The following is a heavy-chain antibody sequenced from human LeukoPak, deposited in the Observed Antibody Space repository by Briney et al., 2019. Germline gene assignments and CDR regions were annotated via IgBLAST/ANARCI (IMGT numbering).Heavy chain of an antibody. D-gene: IGHD3-9*01. CDR3: TRDLMDYDVSTGLHHYYMDV. CDR1: GFTFSSYW. Sequence: GGSLRLSGVASGFTFSSYWMHWVRQDPRKGLVWVSRINGDGRNINYADSVRGRFTISRDNAKNTLYLQMNTLRVEDTAVYYCTRDLMDYDVSTGLHHYYMDVWGQGTTVTVSS. V-gene: IGHV3-74*01. CDR2: INGDGRNI. J-gene: IGHJ6*02.